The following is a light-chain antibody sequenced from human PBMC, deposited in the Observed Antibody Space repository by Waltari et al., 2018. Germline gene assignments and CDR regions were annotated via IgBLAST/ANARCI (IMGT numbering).Light chain of an antibody. J-gene: IGKJ2*01. Sequence: EIVMTQSPATLSVSPGERASLSCRASQSISNNLAWYQQKPGQAPRLLIYGASTSATGIPARFSGTGSATEFTLTISSLQSEDFAVYYCQHYNNWPMYTFGQGTKLEMK. CDR2: GAS. CDR3: QHYNNWPMYT. CDR1: QSISNN. V-gene: IGKV3-15*01.